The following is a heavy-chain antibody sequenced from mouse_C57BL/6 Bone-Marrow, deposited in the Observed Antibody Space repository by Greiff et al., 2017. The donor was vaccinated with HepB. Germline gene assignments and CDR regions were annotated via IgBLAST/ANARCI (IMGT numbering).Heavy chain of an antibody. CDR1: GFSLTSYG. Sequence: VQRVESGPGLVAPSQSLSITCTVSGFSLTSYGISWVRQPPGKGLEWLGVIWGDGSTNYHSALISRLSISKDNSKSQVFLKLNSLQTDDTATYYCATFMITTDYYAMDYWGQGTSVTVSS. V-gene: IGHV2-3*01. CDR2: IWGDGST. J-gene: IGHJ4*01. D-gene: IGHD2-4*01. CDR3: ATFMITTDYYAMDY.